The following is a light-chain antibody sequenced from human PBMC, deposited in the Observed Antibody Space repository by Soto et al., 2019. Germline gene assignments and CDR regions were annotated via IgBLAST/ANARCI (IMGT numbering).Light chain of an antibody. J-gene: IGKJ1*01. CDR1: RSVSTK. V-gene: IGKV3-15*01. Sequence: EIVMTQFPDTLSMSPGESATLSCRASRSVSTKLAWYQQRPGQAPRLLMYGASTGATDIPARFSGSGSGTEFTLTISGLQPEDFGVYYCQQYSNWMWTFGQGTKVAI. CDR3: QQYSNWMWT. CDR2: GAS.